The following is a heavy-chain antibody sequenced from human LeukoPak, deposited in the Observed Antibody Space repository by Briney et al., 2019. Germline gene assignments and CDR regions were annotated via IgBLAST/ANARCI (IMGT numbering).Heavy chain of an antibody. CDR3: AKNIVGATTPFDY. J-gene: IGHJ4*02. CDR2: INSDGSST. D-gene: IGHD1-26*01. Sequence: PGGSLRLSCAASGFTFSSYWMHWVRQAPGKGLVWVSRINSDGSSTSYADSVKGRFTISRDNSKNTLYLQMNSLRAEDTAVYYCAKNIVGATTPFDYWGQGTLVTVSS. V-gene: IGHV3-74*01. CDR1: GFTFSSYW.